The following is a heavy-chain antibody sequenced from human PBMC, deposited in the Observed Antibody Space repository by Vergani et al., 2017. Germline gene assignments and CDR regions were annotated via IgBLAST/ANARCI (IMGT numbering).Heavy chain of an antibody. CDR3: ARGDYGILTGYRY. Sequence: QVQVVQSGAEVKKSGASVKVSCKTSVYTFSNYYMHWVRQAPGQGLEWLGISNPSGGHTNYAQKFQGRVTMTRDTSTSTVYMELSSLRSEDTAIYYCARGDYGILTGYRYWGQGTLVTVSA. D-gene: IGHD3-9*01. CDR2: SNPSGGHT. V-gene: IGHV1-46*03. CDR1: VYTFSNYY. J-gene: IGHJ4*02.